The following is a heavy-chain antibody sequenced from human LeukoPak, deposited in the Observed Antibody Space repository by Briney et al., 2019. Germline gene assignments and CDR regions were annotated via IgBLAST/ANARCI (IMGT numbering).Heavy chain of an antibody. CDR1: GFTFSSYA. J-gene: IGHJ4*02. Sequence: PGRSLRLSCAASGFTFSSYAMHWVRQAPGKGLEWVAVISYDGSNKYYADSVKGRFTISRDNSKNTLYLQMNSLRAEDTAVYYCAKDPHSYCGSDCYSYWGQGTLVTVSS. D-gene: IGHD2-21*01. CDR2: ISYDGSNK. V-gene: IGHV3-30-3*01. CDR3: AKDPHSYCGSDCYSY.